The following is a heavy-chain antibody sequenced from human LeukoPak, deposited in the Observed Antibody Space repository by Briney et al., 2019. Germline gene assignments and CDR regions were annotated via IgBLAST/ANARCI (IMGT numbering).Heavy chain of an antibody. V-gene: IGHV1-2*02. D-gene: IGHD2-2*01. CDR2: INPDNGGT. Sequence: ASVKVSCRASGYTFTDYYIHWVRQAPGQGVEWMGWINPDNGGTNYAQKFQGRVTMTRDTSIRTVYMDLSRLRSDDTAVFYCTREARVGNWFDPWGQGTQVTVSS. J-gene: IGHJ5*02. CDR3: TREARVGNWFDP. CDR1: GYTFTDYY.